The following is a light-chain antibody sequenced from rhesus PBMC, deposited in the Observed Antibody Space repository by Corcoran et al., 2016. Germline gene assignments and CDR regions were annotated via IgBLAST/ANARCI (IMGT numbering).Light chain of an antibody. CDR3: QHGYGTPFT. V-gene: IGKV1-74*01. Sequence: DIQMTQSPSSLSASVGDRVTITCRAIENVNNYLNWYQQKPGKAPKLLIYKASTLQSGVPSRFSGSGSGTDYTFTISSLQPEDVATYYCQHGYGTPFTFGPGTKLDIK. CDR1: ENVNNY. J-gene: IGKJ3*01. CDR2: KAS.